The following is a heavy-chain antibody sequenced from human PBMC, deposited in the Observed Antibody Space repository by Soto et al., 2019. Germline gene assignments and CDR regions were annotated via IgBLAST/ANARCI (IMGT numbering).Heavy chain of an antibody. J-gene: IGHJ4*02. CDR3: AGNVAATSPNNY. Sequence: GGSLRLSCAASGITFSGNWMHWVRQAPGKGLVWVSRINGDGSRTNYADSVKGRFTISRDNAKNTLYLQMNSLSADDTAVYYFAGNVAATSPNNYWGEGTLVTGS. V-gene: IGHV3-74*01. D-gene: IGHD6-19*01. CDR2: INGDGSRT. CDR1: GITFSGNW.